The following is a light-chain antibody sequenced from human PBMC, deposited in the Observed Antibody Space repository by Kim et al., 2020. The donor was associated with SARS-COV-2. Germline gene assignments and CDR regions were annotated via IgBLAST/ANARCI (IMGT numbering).Light chain of an antibody. J-gene: IGKJ2*01. V-gene: IGKV3-20*01. CDR2: GAS. CDR3: QQYKKAPYT. CDR1: LSITNND. Sequence: SPGKRAPPSCGEGLSITNNDLAWYRQRPGQALRLLTFGASSRATGIPDRFSGSESGTEFTLTISGQEPEDLAVYYCQQYKKAPYTFGQGTKLQI.